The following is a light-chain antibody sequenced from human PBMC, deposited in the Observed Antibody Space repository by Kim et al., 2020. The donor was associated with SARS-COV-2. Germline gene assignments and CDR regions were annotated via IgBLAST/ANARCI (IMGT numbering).Light chain of an antibody. V-gene: IGKV3-20*01. Sequence: PGERATLHYRASQSINTYYFAWYQTKVGPPPCLLIYGASRRATGIPGRFIGSGSGTDFPLTIRSLEAYDCAVYYCQQYGYSTWTLGPGTKVDI. J-gene: IGKJ1*01. CDR2: GAS. CDR1: QSINTYY. CDR3: QQYGYSTWT.